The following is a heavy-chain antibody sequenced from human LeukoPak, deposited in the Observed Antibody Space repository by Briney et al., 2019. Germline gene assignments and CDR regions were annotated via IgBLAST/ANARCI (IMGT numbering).Heavy chain of an antibody. CDR1: GFTFDDYS. D-gene: IGHD1-26*01. V-gene: IGHV3-43D*04. Sequence: GGSLRLSCAASGFTFDDYSMHWVRQPPGKGLEWVSLITWDGGSTYYADSVKGRFTISRDNSKNSLYLQMNSLRPEDTALYYCAKDGRNYFDYWGQGTQVTVSS. CDR3: AKDGRNYFDY. J-gene: IGHJ4*02. CDR2: ITWDGGST.